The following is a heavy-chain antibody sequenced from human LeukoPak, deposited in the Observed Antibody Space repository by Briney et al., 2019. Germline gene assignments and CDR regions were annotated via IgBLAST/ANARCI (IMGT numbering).Heavy chain of an antibody. CDR1: GFTFSTFS. Sequence: GGSLRLSCAASGFTFSTFSMNWVRQAPGKGLEWVSYISSSSSSIYYADSVKGRFTISRDNAKNSLYLQINSLRAGDTAVYYCARQNGADYYYYFDSWGQGTPVTVSS. J-gene: IGHJ4*02. V-gene: IGHV3-48*01. D-gene: IGHD3-22*01. CDR3: ARQNGADYYYYFDS. CDR2: ISSSSSSI.